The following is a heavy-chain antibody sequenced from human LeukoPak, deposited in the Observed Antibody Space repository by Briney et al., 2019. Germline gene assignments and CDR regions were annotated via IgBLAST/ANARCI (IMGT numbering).Heavy chain of an antibody. CDR3: ARAGSYTRKYYMDV. J-gene: IGHJ6*03. D-gene: IGHD3-10*01. Sequence: ASVKVSCKASGYTFTGYYMHWVRQAPGQGLEWMGWINPNSGGTNYAQKFQGRVTMTRDTSISTAYMELSRLRSDDTAVYYCARAGSYTRKYYMDVWGKGTTVTISS. V-gene: IGHV1-2*02. CDR2: INPNSGGT. CDR1: GYTFTGYY.